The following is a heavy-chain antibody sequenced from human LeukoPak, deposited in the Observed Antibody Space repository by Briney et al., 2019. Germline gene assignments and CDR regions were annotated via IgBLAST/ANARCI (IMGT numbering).Heavy chain of an antibody. J-gene: IGHJ4*02. CDR2: ISYDGSNK. CDR3: ARPQLYCSGGSCYFDY. V-gene: IGHV3-30-3*01. D-gene: IGHD2-15*01. CDR1: GFTFSSYA. Sequence: PGRSLRLSCAASGFTFSSYAMHWVRQAPGKGLEWVAVISYDGSNKYYADSVKGRFTISRDNSKNTLYLQMNSLRAEDTAVYYCARPQLYCSGGSCYFDYWGQGTLVTVSS.